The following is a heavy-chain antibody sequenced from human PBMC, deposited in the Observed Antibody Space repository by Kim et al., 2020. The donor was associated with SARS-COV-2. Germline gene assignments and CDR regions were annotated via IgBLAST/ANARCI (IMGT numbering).Heavy chain of an antibody. J-gene: IGHJ5*02. Sequence: ASVKVSCKASGYTFTSYAMHWVRQAPGQRLEWMGWINAGNGNTKYSQKFQGRVTITRDTSASTAYMELSSLRSEDTAVYYCARTEEKAGEPYDFWSGYLDHWWFDPWGQGTLVTVSS. CDR2: INAGNGNT. CDR3: ARTEEKAGEPYDFWSGYLDHWWFDP. CDR1: GYTFTSYA. D-gene: IGHD3-3*01. V-gene: IGHV1-3*01.